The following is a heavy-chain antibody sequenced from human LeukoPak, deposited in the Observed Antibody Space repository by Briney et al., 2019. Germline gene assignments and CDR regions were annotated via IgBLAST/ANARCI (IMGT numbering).Heavy chain of an antibody. V-gene: IGHV3-11*01. Sequence: GGSLRLSCAAAGFTFSDYYMSWIRQAPGKGLEWISYISNSGTMIYYRDSVKGRFTVSRDNAQNSLYLQMNSLRAEDTALYYCAGGVQGAGPFDYWGQGSLVTVSS. J-gene: IGHJ4*02. D-gene: IGHD3-16*01. CDR2: ISNSGTMI. CDR3: AGGVQGAGPFDY. CDR1: GFTFSDYY.